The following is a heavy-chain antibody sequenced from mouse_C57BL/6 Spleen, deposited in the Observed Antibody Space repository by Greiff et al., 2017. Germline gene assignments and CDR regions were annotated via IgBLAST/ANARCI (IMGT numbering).Heavy chain of an antibody. J-gene: IGHJ1*03. Sequence: QVQLKQSGAELARPGASVKLSCKASGYTFTSYGISWVKQRTGQGLEWIGEIYPRSGNTYYNEKFKGKATLTADKSSRTAYMELRSLTSEDSAVYFCARRWDGNYLLWYFDVWGTGTTVTVSS. CDR2: IYPRSGNT. CDR1: GYTFTSYG. V-gene: IGHV1-81*01. D-gene: IGHD2-1*01. CDR3: ARRWDGNYLLWYFDV.